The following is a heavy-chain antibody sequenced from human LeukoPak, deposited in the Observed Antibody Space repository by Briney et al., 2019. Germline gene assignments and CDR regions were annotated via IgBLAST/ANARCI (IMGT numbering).Heavy chain of an antibody. CDR3: AKSGSFRRYGPGGY. J-gene: IGHJ4*02. CDR1: GFTFSSYE. V-gene: IGHV3-48*03. CDR2: ISSSGSTI. D-gene: IGHD5-18*01. Sequence: PGGSLRLSCAASGFTFSSYEMNWVRQAPGKGLEWVSYISSSGSTIYYADSVKGRFTISRDNAKNSLYLQMNSLRAEDTAVYYCAKSGSFRRYGPGGYWGQGTLVTVSS.